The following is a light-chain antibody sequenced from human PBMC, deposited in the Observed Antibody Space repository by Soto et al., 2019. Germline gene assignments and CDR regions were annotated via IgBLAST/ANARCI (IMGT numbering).Light chain of an antibody. V-gene: IGKV1-5*01. J-gene: IGKJ1*01. Sequence: DIQMTQSPSSLSASVGDKVTITCRASQSIGRWLAWYQQKPGKAPKLLIFDASSLESGVPSRFSGSGSGTELTLTIFNLQSDDFATYYCQQYESSPGTFGQGTKVDIK. CDR1: QSIGRW. CDR3: QQYESSPGT. CDR2: DAS.